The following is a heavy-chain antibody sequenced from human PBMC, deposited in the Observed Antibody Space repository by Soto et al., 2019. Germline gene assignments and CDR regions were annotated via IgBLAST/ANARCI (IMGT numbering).Heavy chain of an antibody. D-gene: IGHD2-21*01. CDR1: VFTFSSYE. CDR2: ITSSGSTI. CDR3: ARGNSPVKIY. J-gene: IGHJ4*02. V-gene: IGHV3-48*03. Sequence: LRLSCAASVFTFSSYEMNWVRQAPGKGLEWISYITSSGSTIYYADSVKGRFTISRDNAKNSLYLQMNSLRAEDTAVYYCARGNSPVKIYWGQGTLVTVSS.